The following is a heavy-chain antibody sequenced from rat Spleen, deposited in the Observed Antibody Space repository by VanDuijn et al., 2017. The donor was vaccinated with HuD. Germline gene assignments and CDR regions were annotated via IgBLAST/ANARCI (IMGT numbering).Heavy chain of an antibody. Sequence: EVQLVESGGGLVQPGRSLKLSCVASGFTFKNYWMTWIRQAPTKGLEWVATISYDGSSTYYRDSVKGRFTISRDNAKSTLYLQMDSLRSEDTATYYCATSPYYWYFDFWGPGTMVTVSS. CDR1: GFTFKNYW. J-gene: IGHJ1*01. CDR2: ISYDGSST. D-gene: IGHD1-12*01. V-gene: IGHV5-29*01. CDR3: ATSPYYWYFDF.